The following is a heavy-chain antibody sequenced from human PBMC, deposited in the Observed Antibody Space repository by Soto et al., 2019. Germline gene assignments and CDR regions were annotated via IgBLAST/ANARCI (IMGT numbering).Heavy chain of an antibody. CDR1: GGSFSGYY. V-gene: IGHV4-34*01. Sequence: PSETLSLTCAVYGGSFSGYYWSWIRQPPGKGLEWIGGIYYSGGSYYNPSLKSRVTISVDTSKNQFSLKLSSVTAADTAVYYCARAYGDYVFDYWGQGTLVTVSS. CDR3: ARAYGDYVFDY. D-gene: IGHD4-17*01. J-gene: IGHJ4*02. CDR2: IYYSGGS.